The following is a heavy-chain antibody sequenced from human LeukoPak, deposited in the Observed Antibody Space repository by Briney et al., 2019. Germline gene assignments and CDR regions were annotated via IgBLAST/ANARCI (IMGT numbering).Heavy chain of an antibody. CDR1: GFTFSSYS. D-gene: IGHD6-19*01. CDR3: ARDFEARIAVAGIDY. Sequence: GSLRLSCAASGFTFSSYSMNWVRQAPGKGLEWVSYISSSNSTIYYADSVKGRFTISRDNAKNSLYLQMNSLRAEDTAVYYCARDFEARIAVAGIDYWGQGTLVTVSS. V-gene: IGHV3-48*01. CDR2: ISSSNSTI. J-gene: IGHJ4*02.